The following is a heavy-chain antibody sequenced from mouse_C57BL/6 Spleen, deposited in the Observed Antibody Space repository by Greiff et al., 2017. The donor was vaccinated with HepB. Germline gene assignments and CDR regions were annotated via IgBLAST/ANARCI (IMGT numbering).Heavy chain of an antibody. D-gene: IGHD2-4*01. J-gene: IGHJ2*01. CDR1: GYSFTSYY. Sequence: QVQLQQSGPELVKPGASVKISCKASGYSFTSYYIHWVKQRPGQGLEWIGWIYPGSGNTKYNEKFKGKATLTADTSSSTAYMQLSSLTSEDSAVYYCARDYNLRGYYFDYWGQGTTLTVSS. CDR3: ARDYNLRGYYFDY. CDR2: IYPGSGNT. V-gene: IGHV1-66*01.